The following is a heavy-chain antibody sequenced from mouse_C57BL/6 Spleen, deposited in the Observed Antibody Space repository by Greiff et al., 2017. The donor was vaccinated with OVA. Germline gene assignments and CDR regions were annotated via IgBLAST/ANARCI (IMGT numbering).Heavy chain of an antibody. D-gene: IGHD1-1*01. J-gene: IGHJ4*01. CDR2: IDPEDGET. CDR1: GFNIKDYY. CDR3: ARLYYGSSYDYAMDY. Sequence: EVQLQQSGAELVKPGASVKLSCTASGFNIKDYYMHWVKQRTEQGLEWIGRIDPEDGETKYAPKFQCKATITADPSSNTAYLQLSSLTSEDTAVYYCARLYYGSSYDYAMDYWGQGTSVTVSS. V-gene: IGHV14-2*01.